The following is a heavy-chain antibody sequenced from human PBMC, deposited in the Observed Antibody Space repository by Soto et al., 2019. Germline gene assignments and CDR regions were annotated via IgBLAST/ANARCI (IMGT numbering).Heavy chain of an antibody. CDR3: ARVGESWWELHLDY. J-gene: IGHJ4*02. CDR1: GFTFSSYS. D-gene: IGHD1-26*01. V-gene: IGHV3-21*01. Sequence: EVQLVESGGGLVKPGGSLRLSCAASGFTFSSYSMNWVRQAPGKGLEWVSSISSSSSYIYYADSVKGRFNISRDNAKNSLYLQMNSMRAENTAVYYCARVGESWWELHLDYWGQGTLVTVSS. CDR2: ISSSSSYI.